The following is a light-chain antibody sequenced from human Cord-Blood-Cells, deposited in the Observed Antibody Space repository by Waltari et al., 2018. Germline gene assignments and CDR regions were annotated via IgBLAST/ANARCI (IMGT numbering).Light chain of an antibody. J-gene: IGLJ3*02. CDR3: AAWDDSLNGWV. Sequence: QSVLTQPPSASGTPGQRVTISCSGSSSNIGSNTVHWYQQLPGTAPKLLIYSNKQRPSGGPDRFSGSKSGTSASLAISGLQSEDEADYYCAAWDDSLNGWVFGGGTKLTVL. CDR2: SNK. V-gene: IGLV1-44*01. CDR1: SSNIGSNT.